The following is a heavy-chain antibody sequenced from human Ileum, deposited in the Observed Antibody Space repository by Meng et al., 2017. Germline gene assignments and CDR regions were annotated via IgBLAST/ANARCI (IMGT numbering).Heavy chain of an antibody. CDR3: ARQTATYPSNWFDP. J-gene: IGHJ5*02. Sequence: QVQLQESGPGLVKPLETPALTCSVSGASISSHYWTWIRQPPRKGLEWLGYVYDGEAPNYNPSLQSRLTISMDKSANQFSLRLNSVTAADTAVYYCARQTATYPSNWFDPWGQGILVTVSS. CDR1: GASISSHY. CDR2: VYDGEAP. D-gene: IGHD2-21*02. V-gene: IGHV4-59*08.